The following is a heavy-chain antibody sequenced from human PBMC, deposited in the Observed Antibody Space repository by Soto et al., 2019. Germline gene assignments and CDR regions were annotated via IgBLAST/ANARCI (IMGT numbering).Heavy chain of an antibody. CDR2: ISWNSGSI. D-gene: IGHD6-13*01. CDR3: AKEGIAAAGDNWFDP. Sequence: ESGGGLVQPGRSLRLSCAASGFTFDDYAMHWVRQAPGKGLEWVSGISWNSGSIGYADSVKGRFTISRDNAKNSLYLQMNSLRAEDTALYYCAKEGIAAAGDNWFDPWGQGTLVTVSS. J-gene: IGHJ5*02. CDR1: GFTFDDYA. V-gene: IGHV3-9*01.